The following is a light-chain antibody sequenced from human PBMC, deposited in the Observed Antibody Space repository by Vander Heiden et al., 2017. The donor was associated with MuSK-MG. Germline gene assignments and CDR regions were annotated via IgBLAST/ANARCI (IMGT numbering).Light chain of an antibody. CDR1: QSVSSY. CDR2: DAS. V-gene: IGKV3-11*01. CDR3: QQRSNWR. Sequence: EIVLTQSPATLSLSPGERATFSCRASQSVSSYLAWYQQKHGQAPRLLIYDASNRATGIPARFSGSGSGTDFTLTISSLEPEDFAVYYCQQRSNWRFGQGTRVEIK. J-gene: IGKJ5*01.